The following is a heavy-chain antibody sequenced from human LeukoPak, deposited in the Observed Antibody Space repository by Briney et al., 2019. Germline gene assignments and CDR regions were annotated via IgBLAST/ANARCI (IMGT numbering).Heavy chain of an antibody. CDR1: GFTFNNYA. V-gene: IGHV3-23*01. J-gene: IGHJ4*02. CDR3: AKHPSVGNFEY. D-gene: IGHD4-23*01. Sequence: PGGSLRLSCAASGFTFNNYAMSWVRQAPGKGLERVSAISGSGGTYYADSVKGRFIISRDNSKNTLYLQMNSLRAEDTAIYYCAKHPSVGNFEYWGQGTLVTVSS. CDR2: ISGSGGT.